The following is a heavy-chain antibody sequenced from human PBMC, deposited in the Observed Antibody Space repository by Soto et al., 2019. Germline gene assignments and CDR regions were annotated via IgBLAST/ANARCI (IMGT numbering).Heavy chain of an antibody. D-gene: IGHD4-17*01. V-gene: IGHV4-39*02. J-gene: IGHJ4*02. CDR3: ARGMTTVTTLDY. CDR2: IYYSGST. Sequence: SETLSLTCTVSGGGVYSDGYYWGWIRRPPGQGLEWIGNIYYSGSTYYNPSLKSRVTISLDTSKNQFSLRLNAVTAADTAVYYCARGMTTVTTLDYWGQGTLVTVSS. CDR1: GGGVYSDGYY.